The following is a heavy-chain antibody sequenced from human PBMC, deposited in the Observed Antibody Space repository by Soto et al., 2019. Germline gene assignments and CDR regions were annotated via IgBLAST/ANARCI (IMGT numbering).Heavy chain of an antibody. V-gene: IGHV4-39*07. Sequence: PSETLSLTCTVSGGSISSSSYYWGWIRQPPGKGLEWIGSISYSGSTYYNPSLKSRVTISVDTSKNQFSLKLSSVTAADTAVYYCARECLMCYYDSSGYPTFDYWGQGTLVTVSS. D-gene: IGHD3-22*01. J-gene: IGHJ4*02. CDR3: ARECLMCYYDSSGYPTFDY. CDR1: GGSISSSSYY. CDR2: ISYSGST.